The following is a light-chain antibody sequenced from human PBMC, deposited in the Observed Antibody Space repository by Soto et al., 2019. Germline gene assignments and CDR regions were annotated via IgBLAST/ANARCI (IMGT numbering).Light chain of an antibody. V-gene: IGKV3-11*01. CDR3: QQRSNWPPHT. J-gene: IGKJ4*01. CDR1: QSVSSD. Sequence: EIVLTQSPATLSLSPGERATFSCRASQSVSSDLVWYQQKPGQAPRLLIYDASNRATGIPARFSGSGSGTDFTLTISSLEPEDFAVYYCQQRSNWPPHTFGGGTKVEI. CDR2: DAS.